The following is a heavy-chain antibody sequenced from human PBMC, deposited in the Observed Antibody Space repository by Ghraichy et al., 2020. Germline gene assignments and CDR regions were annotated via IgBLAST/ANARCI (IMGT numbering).Heavy chain of an antibody. J-gene: IGHJ6*02. D-gene: IGHD6-19*01. CDR1: GYSITSGYF. CDR3: ARIEARLDYYYGWDV. Sequence: SQTLSLTCTVSGYSITSGYFWGWIRQPPGRGLEWIGPIDHSGNTSYYPSLKSRVTISVDTSQNQFSLHLNSVTAGDTAVYYCARIEARLDYYYGWDVWGQGTTVTVSS. V-gene: IGHV4-38-2*02. CDR2: IDHSGNT.